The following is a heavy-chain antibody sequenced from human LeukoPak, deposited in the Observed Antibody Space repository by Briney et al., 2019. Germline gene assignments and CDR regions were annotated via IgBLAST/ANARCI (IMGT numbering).Heavy chain of an antibody. D-gene: IGHD3-10*01. Sequence: ASVKVSCKTSGYTFTDYYLHWVRQAPAQGLECMGCINPNNGGTHFGQMFQGRVTVTRDTSISTAYMDLSGLRSDDTAVYYCAREHPAGNYLRDPYPFDYWGQGTLVTVSS. CDR3: AREHPAGNYLRDPYPFDY. J-gene: IGHJ4*02. V-gene: IGHV1-2*02. CDR1: GYTFTDYY. CDR2: INPNNGGT.